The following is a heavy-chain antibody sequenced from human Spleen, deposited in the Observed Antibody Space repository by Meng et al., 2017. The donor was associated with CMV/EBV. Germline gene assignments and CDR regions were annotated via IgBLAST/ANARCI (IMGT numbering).Heavy chain of an antibody. CDR2: ISGSHTFI. CDR1: GFSFSSHT. D-gene: IGHD3-16*02. Sequence: GESLKISCAASGFSFSSHTMNWVRQAPGKGLEWVSSISGSHTFIYYADSVRGRFIISRDNAKNSLYLQMNSLRVEDTAVYYCARDMITFGGVIVILGYYGMDVWGQGTTVTVSS. J-gene: IGHJ6*02. CDR3: ARDMITFGGVIVILGYYGMDV. V-gene: IGHV3-21*01.